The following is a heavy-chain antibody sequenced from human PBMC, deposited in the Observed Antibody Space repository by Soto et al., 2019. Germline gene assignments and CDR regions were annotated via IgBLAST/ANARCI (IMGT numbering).Heavy chain of an antibody. CDR1: GGSINSSNW. V-gene: IGHV4-4*02. CDR2: IYPSGTT. Sequence: QVQLQESGPGLVKPSGTLSLTCAVSGGSINSSNWWTWVRQNPGQVLECIGEIYPSGTTNYNPSLRTRVTISVEESTNQVYLRLTSVTAAETAVYYCARKGWSFGVLTRGGLAPWGQGSLVRVPS. D-gene: IGHD3-3*01. J-gene: IGHJ5*02. CDR3: ARKGWSFGVLTRGGLAP.